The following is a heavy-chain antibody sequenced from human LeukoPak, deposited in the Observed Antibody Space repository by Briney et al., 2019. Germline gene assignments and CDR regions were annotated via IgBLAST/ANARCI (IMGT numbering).Heavy chain of an antibody. CDR2: IIPILGIA. V-gene: IGHV1-69*04. D-gene: IGHD3-16*01. CDR3: ARTEPIMITFGGSGGAFDI. Sequence: SVKVSCKASGYTFTSYAISWVRQAPGQGLEWMGRIIPILGIANYAQKFQGRVTITADKSTSTAYMELSSLRSEDTAVYYCARTEPIMITFGGSGGAFDIWGQGTMVTVSS. J-gene: IGHJ3*02. CDR1: GYTFTSYA.